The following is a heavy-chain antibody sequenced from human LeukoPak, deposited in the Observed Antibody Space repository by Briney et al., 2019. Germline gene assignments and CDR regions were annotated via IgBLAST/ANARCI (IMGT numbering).Heavy chain of an antibody. D-gene: IGHD7-27*01. J-gene: IGHJ4*02. V-gene: IGHV3-33*01. CDR2: IWFDGSNK. CDR1: GFTFSSYG. Sequence: GGSLRLSCAASGFTFSSYGMHWVRQAPDKGLEWVAVIWFDGSNKYYADSVKGRFTISRDNSKNTLYLQMNSLRAEDTAVYYCARDRDWGCSYCSYWGQGTLVTVSS. CDR3: ARDRDWGCSYCSY.